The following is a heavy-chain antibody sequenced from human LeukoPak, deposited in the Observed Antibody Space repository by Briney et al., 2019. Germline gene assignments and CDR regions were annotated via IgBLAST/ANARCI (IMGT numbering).Heavy chain of an antibody. Sequence: GGSLRLSCAASGFTFSSYGMQWVRQAPGKGLEWVAVVSHDGTVQHYADSVKGRFTISRDNSDNTLYLQMNSLRDEDTAMYYCAKEGTAMASSYFDYWGQGTLITVSS. D-gene: IGHD5-18*01. V-gene: IGHV3-30*18. J-gene: IGHJ4*02. CDR1: GFTFSSYG. CDR2: VSHDGTVQ. CDR3: AKEGTAMASSYFDY.